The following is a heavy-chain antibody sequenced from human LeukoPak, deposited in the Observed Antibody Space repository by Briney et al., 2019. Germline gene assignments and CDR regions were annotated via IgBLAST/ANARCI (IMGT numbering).Heavy chain of an antibody. V-gene: IGHV4-34*01. Sequence: PSETLSLTCGVYGGSISDYYWNWIRQVPGKGLEWIGEINHRGSANYNPSLKTRVTMSIDTSKNQISLKLYFVTAADTAVYYCARGTQWPDPRGPGTLVTVSS. CDR2: INHRGSA. D-gene: IGHD6-19*01. J-gene: IGHJ5*02. CDR1: GGSISDYY. CDR3: ARGTQWPDP.